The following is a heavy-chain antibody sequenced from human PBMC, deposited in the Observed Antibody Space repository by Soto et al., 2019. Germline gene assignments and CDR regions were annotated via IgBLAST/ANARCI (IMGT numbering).Heavy chain of an antibody. CDR3: ARGIRIYYGMDV. J-gene: IGHJ6*02. CDR1: GFTFSSYW. Sequence: EVQLVESGGGLVQPGGSLRLSCEASGFTFSSYWMHWVRQVPGKGLVWVSRLNGDGTTTNYADSVKGRFTISRDNAKNTVYLQVSSLRAEDTAVYYCARGIRIYYGMDVWGQGTTVTVSS. CDR2: LNGDGTTT. D-gene: IGHD2-15*01. V-gene: IGHV3-74*01.